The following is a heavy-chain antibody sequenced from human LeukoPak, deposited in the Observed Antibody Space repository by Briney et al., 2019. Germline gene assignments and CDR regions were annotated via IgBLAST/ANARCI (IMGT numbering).Heavy chain of an antibody. V-gene: IGHV3-33*05. D-gene: IGHD3-10*01. CDR2: ISYDGSNK. CDR3: ARDVYRWFGGKYYYYYMDV. J-gene: IGHJ6*03. CDR1: GFTFSSYG. Sequence: GGSLRLSCAASGFTFSSYGMHWVRQAPGKGLEWVAVISYDGSNKYYADSVKGRFTISRDNSKNTLYLQMNSLRAEDTAVYYCARDVYRWFGGKYYYYYMDVWGKGTTVTVSS.